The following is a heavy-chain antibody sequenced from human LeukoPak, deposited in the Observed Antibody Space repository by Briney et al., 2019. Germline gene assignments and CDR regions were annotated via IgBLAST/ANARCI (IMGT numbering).Heavy chain of an antibody. D-gene: IGHD1-26*01. Sequence: SETLSLTCTVSGGSISSSSYYWGWIRQPPGKGLEWIGSIYYSGSTYYNPSLKSRVTISVDTSKNQFSLKLSSVTAADTAVYYCARISGSYPTYYFDYWGQGTLVTVSS. CDR3: ARISGSYPTYYFDY. CDR2: IYYSGST. J-gene: IGHJ4*02. V-gene: IGHV4-39*07. CDR1: GGSISSSSYY.